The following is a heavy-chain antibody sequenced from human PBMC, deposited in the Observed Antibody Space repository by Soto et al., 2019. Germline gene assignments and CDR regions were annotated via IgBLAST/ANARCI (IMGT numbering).Heavy chain of an antibody. J-gene: IGHJ3*01. CDR1: GFTVSSDH. D-gene: IGHD6-13*01. CDR3: ARESAGFDL. Sequence: EMQLVETGGGVIQPGGSLRLSCAASGFTVSSDHMSWDRQAPGKGLEWVSVIYYGGTTYYAESVQGRFTISRDSSKNTLYLQMNDLRADDTSVYYCARESAGFDLWGQGTMVTVSS. V-gene: IGHV3-53*02. CDR2: IYYGGTT.